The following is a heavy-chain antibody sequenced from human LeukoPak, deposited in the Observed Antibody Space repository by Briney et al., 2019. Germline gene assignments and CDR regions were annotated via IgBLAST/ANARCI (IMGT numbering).Heavy chain of an antibody. J-gene: IGHJ4*02. Sequence: GASVKVSCKASGYTFTSYGISWVRQAPGQGLEWMGWISAYNGNTNYAQKLQGRVTMTTDTSTSTAYMELRSLRSDDTAVYYCARDRAAGYCSGGSCYQPYDYWGQETLVTVSS. V-gene: IGHV1-18*01. CDR3: ARDRAAGYCSGGSCYQPYDY. CDR1: GYTFTSYG. CDR2: ISAYNGNT. D-gene: IGHD2-15*01.